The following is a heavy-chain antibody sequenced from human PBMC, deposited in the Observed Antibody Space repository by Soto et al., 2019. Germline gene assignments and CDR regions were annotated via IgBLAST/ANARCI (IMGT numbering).Heavy chain of an antibody. CDR1: GFTFSSYA. CDR3: AKDRTLLVVVITIDY. D-gene: IGHD3-22*01. J-gene: IGHJ4*02. V-gene: IGHV3-23*04. CDR2: ISGSGGST. Sequence: VQLVESGGGVVQPGRSLRLSCAASGFTFSSYAMSWVRQAPGKGLEWVSAISGSGGSTYYADSVKGRFTISRDNSKNTLYLQMNSLRAEDTAVYYCAKDRTLLVVVITIDYWGQGTLVTVSS.